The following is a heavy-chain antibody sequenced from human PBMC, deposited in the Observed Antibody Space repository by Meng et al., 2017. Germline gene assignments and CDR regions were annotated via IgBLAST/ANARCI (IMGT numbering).Heavy chain of an antibody. V-gene: IGHV3-15*04. D-gene: IGHD6-13*01. J-gene: IGHJ4*02. CDR3: ATGAAAADH. CDR1: GLRFTDAW. CDR2: IERKSDGGTI. Sequence: EVQRGGSGGGLVKQGGTLRLSCGASGLRFTDAWMSWVRQAAGKGLEWVGRIERKSDGGTIYYAAPVKGRFTISRDDSKNTLYLQMDSLINEDTAVYFCATGAAAADHWGQGTLVTVSS.